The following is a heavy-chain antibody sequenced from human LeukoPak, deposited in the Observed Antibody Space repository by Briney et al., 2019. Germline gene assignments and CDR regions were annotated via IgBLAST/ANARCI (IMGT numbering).Heavy chain of an antibody. CDR2: IYYSGST. J-gene: IGHJ6*02. Sequence: PSETLSLTCTVSGGSISSSSYYWGWIRQPPGKGLEWIGSIYYSGSTYYNPSLKSRVTISVDTSKNQFSLKLSSVTAADTAVYYCARGGFLEWLPYPDYYYGMDVWGQGTTVTVSS. CDR3: ARGGFLEWLPYPDYYYGMDV. V-gene: IGHV4-39*07. CDR1: GGSISSSSYY. D-gene: IGHD3-3*01.